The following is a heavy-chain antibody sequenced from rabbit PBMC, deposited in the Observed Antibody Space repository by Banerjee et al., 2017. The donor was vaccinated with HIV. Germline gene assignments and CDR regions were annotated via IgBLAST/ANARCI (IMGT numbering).Heavy chain of an antibody. Sequence: ESGGDLVKPGASLTLTCTASGLDFSSSYWMCWVRQAPGKGLEWIGCINTATGKDVYATWAKGRFTISKTSSTTVTLQMTSLTAADTATYFCARDLVGVIGWNFNLWGQGTLVTVS. CDR1: GLDFSSSYW. CDR2: INTATGKD. V-gene: IGHV1S40*01. D-gene: IGHD1-1*01. CDR3: ARDLVGVIGWNFNL. J-gene: IGHJ4*01.